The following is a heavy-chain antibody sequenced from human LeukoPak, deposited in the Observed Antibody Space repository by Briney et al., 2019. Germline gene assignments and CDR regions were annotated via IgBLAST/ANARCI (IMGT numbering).Heavy chain of an antibody. CDR3: ARGPTGSTGFDY. D-gene: IGHD1-1*01. V-gene: IGHV4-31*03. Sequence: SETLSLTCTVSGGSISSGGYCWSWIRQHPGKGLEWIGYIYYSGSTYYNPSLKSRVTISVDTSKNQFSLKLSSVTAADTAVYYCARGPTGSTGFDYWGQGTLVTVSS. CDR2: IYYSGST. J-gene: IGHJ4*02. CDR1: GGSISSGGYC.